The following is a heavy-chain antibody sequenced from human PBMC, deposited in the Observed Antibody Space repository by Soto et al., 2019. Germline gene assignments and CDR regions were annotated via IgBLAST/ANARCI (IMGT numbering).Heavy chain of an antibody. CDR3: GRLPASGNPSGAALDV. CDR1: GYTFSTYW. Sequence: GESLKISCEASGYTFSTYWIAWVRQSPGKVLEWMAIIYPVDSDTRYNPSFQGHVTISADASIRTAYLQLTSLKASDTAIYFCGRLPASGNPSGAALDVWGQGTVVTVSS. D-gene: IGHD2-15*01. J-gene: IGHJ3*01. V-gene: IGHV5-51*01. CDR2: IYPVDSDT.